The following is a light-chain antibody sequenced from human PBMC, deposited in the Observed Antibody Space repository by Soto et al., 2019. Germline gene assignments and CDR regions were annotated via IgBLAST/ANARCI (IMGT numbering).Light chain of an antibody. Sequence: DLQMTQSPSSLSASVGDRVTITCRASQSVNKYLNWYQHKPGKAPRLLIYATSTLHSGVPSRFSGGGLGTYFTLTISSLQPEDFATYYCQQSYATPGTFGQGTEV. J-gene: IGKJ1*01. V-gene: IGKV1-39*01. CDR2: ATS. CDR1: QSVNKY. CDR3: QQSYATPGT.